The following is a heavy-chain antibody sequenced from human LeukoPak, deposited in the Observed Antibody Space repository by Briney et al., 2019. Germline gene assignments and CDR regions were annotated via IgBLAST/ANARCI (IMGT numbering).Heavy chain of an antibody. Sequence: GGSLRLSCAVSGFTFSNYWMSWVRQAPGKGLEWVAHIKQDESEKYYVDSVKGRFTISRDNAKNSLYLQMNSLIAEDTAIYYCARDKIVGASKFDYWGQGTLVTVSS. V-gene: IGHV3-7*01. D-gene: IGHD1-26*01. J-gene: IGHJ4*02. CDR2: IKQDESEK. CDR3: ARDKIVGASKFDY. CDR1: GFTFSNYW.